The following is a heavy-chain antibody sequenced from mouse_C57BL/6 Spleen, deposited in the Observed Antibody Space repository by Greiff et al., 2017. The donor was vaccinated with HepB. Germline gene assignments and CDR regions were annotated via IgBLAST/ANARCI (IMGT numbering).Heavy chain of an antibody. CDR3: ARRGGSSSYWYFDV. J-gene: IGHJ1*03. Sequence: QVQLQQPGAELVKPGASVKMSCKASGYTFTSYWITWVKQRPGQGLEWIGDIYPGSGSTNYNEKFKSKATLTVDTSSSTAYMQLSSLTSEDSAVYYCARRGGSSSYWYFDVWGTGTTVTVSS. D-gene: IGHD1-1*01. CDR1: GYTFTSYW. V-gene: IGHV1-55*01. CDR2: IYPGSGST.